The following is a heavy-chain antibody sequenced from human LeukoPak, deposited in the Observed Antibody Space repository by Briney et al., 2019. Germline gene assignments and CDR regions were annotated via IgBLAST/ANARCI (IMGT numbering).Heavy chain of an antibody. J-gene: IGHJ3*02. D-gene: IGHD4-17*01. CDR3: ARMDDYGAFDI. V-gene: IGHV3-48*01. CDR1: GFTFSSYS. CDR2: ISSSSSTI. Sequence: PGGSLRLSCAASGFTFSSYSMNWVRQAPGKGLEWVSYISSSSSTIYYADSVKGRFTISRDNAKNSLYLQMNSLRAEDTAVYYCARMDDYGAFDIWGQGTMVTVSS.